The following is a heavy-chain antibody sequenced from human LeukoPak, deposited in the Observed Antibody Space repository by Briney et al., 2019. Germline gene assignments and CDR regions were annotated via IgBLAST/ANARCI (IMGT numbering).Heavy chain of an antibody. V-gene: IGHV3-48*01. J-gene: IGHJ6*02. CDR3: ARRQGYCSSTSCYGNYVMDV. D-gene: IGHD2-2*01. CDR2: ISTTSNSI. Sequence: GGSLRLSCAASGFTFSSYSMNWVRQAPGKGLEWVSYISTTSNSIYYPDSVKGRFTISRDNAKNSLYLQMNSLRAEDTAVYYCARRQGYCSSTSCYGNYVMDVWGQGTTVTVSS. CDR1: GFTFSSYS.